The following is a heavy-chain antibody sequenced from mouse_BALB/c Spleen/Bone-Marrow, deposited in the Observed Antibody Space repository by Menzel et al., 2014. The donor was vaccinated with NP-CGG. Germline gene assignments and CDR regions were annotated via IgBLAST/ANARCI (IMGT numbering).Heavy chain of an antibody. Sequence: EVKLVESGAELVKPGASVKLSCTASGFNIKDTYMHWVKQRPEQGLEWIGRIDPANGNTKYDPKFQGKATITADTSSNTAYLQLSSLTSEDTAVYYCAYGSSYDYFDYWGRGTTLTVSS. J-gene: IGHJ2*01. CDR3: AYGSSYDYFDY. CDR2: IDPANGNT. D-gene: IGHD1-1*01. V-gene: IGHV14-3*02. CDR1: GFNIKDTY.